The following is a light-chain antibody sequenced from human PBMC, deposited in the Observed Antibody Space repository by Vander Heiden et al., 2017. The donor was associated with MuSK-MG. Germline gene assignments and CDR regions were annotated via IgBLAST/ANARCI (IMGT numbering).Light chain of an antibody. J-gene: IGKJ1*01. CDR2: GAS. CDR3: QQYATSPWT. V-gene: IGKV3-20*01. Sequence: VLTQSPGTLSLSPGERATLSCRASQSVTSSLLAWYQQKPGQAPRLLIYGASNRATGVPDRFSGSGSGTDFTLTINRLEPEDIAVYHCQQYATSPWTFGQGTKMEIK. CDR1: QSVTSSL.